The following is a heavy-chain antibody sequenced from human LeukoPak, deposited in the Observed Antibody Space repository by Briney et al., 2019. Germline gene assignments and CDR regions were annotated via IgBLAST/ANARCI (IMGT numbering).Heavy chain of an antibody. Sequence: GGSLRLFCAASGFTFSSYAMSWVRQASGKGLEWVSAISGSGGSTYYADSVKGRFTISRDNSKNTLYLQMNSLRAEDTAVYYCAKPARGYYYYGMDVWGQGTTVTVSS. V-gene: IGHV3-23*01. CDR3: AKPARGYYYYGMDV. CDR2: ISGSGGST. D-gene: IGHD3-10*01. J-gene: IGHJ6*02. CDR1: GFTFSSYA.